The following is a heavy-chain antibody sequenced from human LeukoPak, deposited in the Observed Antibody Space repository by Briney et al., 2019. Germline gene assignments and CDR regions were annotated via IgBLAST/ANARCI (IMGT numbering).Heavy chain of an antibody. CDR3: ARAKTSDYGFWSGYLYYFDY. CDR2: IYYSGST. Sequence: SETLSLTCTVSGGSISSYYWSWIRQPPGKGLEWIVYIYYSGSTNYNPSLKSRVTISVDTSKNQFSLKLSSVTAADTAVYYCARAKTSDYGFWSGYLYYFDYWGQGTLVTVSS. D-gene: IGHD3-3*01. CDR1: GGSISSYY. V-gene: IGHV4-59*08. J-gene: IGHJ4*02.